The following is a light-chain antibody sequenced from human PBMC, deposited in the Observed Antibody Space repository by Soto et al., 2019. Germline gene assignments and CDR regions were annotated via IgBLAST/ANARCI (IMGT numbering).Light chain of an antibody. Sequence: DIQMTQSPSTLSASLGDRVTITCRASQSISNWLAWYQQKPGKAPKVLIYDASSLESGVPSRFSGSGSGTEFTLTISSLQPDDFATYYCQQYNSYSYPFGQGTKLELK. CDR1: QSISNW. V-gene: IGKV1-5*01. CDR2: DAS. J-gene: IGKJ2*01. CDR3: QQYNSYSYP.